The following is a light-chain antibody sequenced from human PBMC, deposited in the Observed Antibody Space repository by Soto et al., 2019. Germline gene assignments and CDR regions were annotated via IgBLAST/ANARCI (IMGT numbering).Light chain of an antibody. Sequence: QSALTQPASVSGSPGQSITISCTGTSSDVGGYNFVSWYQQHPGKAPRLMIFDVNNRPSGVSTRFSGSKSGNTASLTISGRQAEDEDDYYCCSYSGSNTIVVFGGGTKLTVL. CDR3: CSYSGSNTIVV. J-gene: IGLJ2*01. CDR1: SSDVGGYNF. V-gene: IGLV2-14*03. CDR2: DVN.